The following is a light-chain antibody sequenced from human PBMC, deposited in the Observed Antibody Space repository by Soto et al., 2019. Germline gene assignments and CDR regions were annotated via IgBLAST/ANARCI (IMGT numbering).Light chain of an antibody. CDR2: EVS. Sequence: QSVLTQPASVSGSPGQSITISCTGTSSDVGGYNYVSWYQQHPGKAPKLMIYEVSNRPSGVSNRFSGSKSGNTASLTISGLQAEDEADYYCSSHTSSSTGVFGTGTKLTVL. CDR1: SSDVGGYNY. CDR3: SSHTSSSTGV. J-gene: IGLJ1*01. V-gene: IGLV2-14*01.